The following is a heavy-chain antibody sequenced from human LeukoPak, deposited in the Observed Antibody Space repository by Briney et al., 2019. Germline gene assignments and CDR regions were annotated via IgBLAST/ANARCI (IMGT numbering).Heavy chain of an antibody. D-gene: IGHD2-21*01. J-gene: IGHJ3*02. CDR2: IYTSGST. CDR3: VRWQYCGGNCFFSAFDI. CDR1: GGSISSGSYY. Sequence: SETLSLTCTVSGGSISSGSYYWSWIRQLAGKGLEWIGRIYTSGSTNYNPSLKSRVTISVDTSKNQFSLKLNSVTAADTAIYYCVRWQYCGGNCFFSAFDIWGQGKMVTVSS. V-gene: IGHV4-61*02.